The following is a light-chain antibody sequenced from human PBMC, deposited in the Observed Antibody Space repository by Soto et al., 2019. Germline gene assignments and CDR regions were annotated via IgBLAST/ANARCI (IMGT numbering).Light chain of an antibody. CDR2: DAS. CDR1: QSVKTF. V-gene: IGKV3-11*01. J-gene: IGKJ5*01. Sequence: ETVLTQSPATLSSSPGERATLSCRASQSVKTFLVWYQHRPGQAPRVLIYDASHRATGIPARFSGSGSGTDFTLTISSLEPEDAALYYCQQRSNWPPITFGQGTRLEIK. CDR3: QQRSNWPPIT.